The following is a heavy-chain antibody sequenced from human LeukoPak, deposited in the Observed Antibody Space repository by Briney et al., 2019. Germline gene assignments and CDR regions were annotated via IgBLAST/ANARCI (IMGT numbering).Heavy chain of an antibody. D-gene: IGHD3-22*01. J-gene: IGHJ4*02. CDR3: ARDFDTSGYYTGH. CDR1: GYTFTGCY. Sequence: ASVKVSCKASGYTFTGCYMHWVRQAPGQGLEWMGWINPNSGGTNYAQKFQGRVTMTRDTSISTAYMELRRLRSDDTAVYYCARDFDTSGYYTGHWGQGTLVTVSS. CDR2: INPNSGGT. V-gene: IGHV1-2*02.